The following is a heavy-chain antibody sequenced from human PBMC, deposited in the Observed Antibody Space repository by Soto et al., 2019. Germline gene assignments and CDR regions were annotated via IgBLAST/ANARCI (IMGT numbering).Heavy chain of an antibody. CDR3: ASHPYCSSTSCYVRPLGY. Sequence: QVPLVQSGAEEKKPGASVKVSCKASGYTFTSYAIHWVRQAPGQRLEWMGWINAGNGNTKYSQKFQGRVTITRDTSASTAYMELSSLRSEDTAVYYCASHPYCSSTSCYVRPLGYWGQGTLVTVSS. J-gene: IGHJ4*02. CDR2: INAGNGNT. V-gene: IGHV1-3*05. CDR1: GYTFTSYA. D-gene: IGHD2-2*01.